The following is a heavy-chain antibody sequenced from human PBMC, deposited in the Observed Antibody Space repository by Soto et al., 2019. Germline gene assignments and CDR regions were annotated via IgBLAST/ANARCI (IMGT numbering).Heavy chain of an antibody. Sequence: QVQLQESGPGLVKPSETLSLTCTVSGGSISSYYWSWIRQPPGKGLEWIGYIYYSGSTNYNPSLKSRVTISVDTSKNQFSLKLSSVTAADTAVYYCARVPQLGHYYYYGMDVWGQGTTVTVSS. D-gene: IGHD6-6*01. J-gene: IGHJ6*02. CDR1: GGSISSYY. CDR2: IYYSGST. V-gene: IGHV4-59*01. CDR3: ARVPQLGHYYYYGMDV.